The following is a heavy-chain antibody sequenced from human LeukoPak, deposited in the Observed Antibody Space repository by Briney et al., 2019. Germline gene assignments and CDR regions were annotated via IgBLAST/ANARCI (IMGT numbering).Heavy chain of an antibody. V-gene: IGHV4-59*01. D-gene: IGHD5-12*01. CDR2: IYFTGSS. J-gene: IGHJ5*02. CDR3: ARLSKPANWFDP. CDR1: GGSISSYY. Sequence: SETLSLTCTVSGGSISSYYWSWIRQPPGKGREWIGYIYFTGSSNYNPSLNSRVTISLDTSKNQFSLKLGSVTAADTAVYYCARLSKPANWFDPWGQGTLVTVSS.